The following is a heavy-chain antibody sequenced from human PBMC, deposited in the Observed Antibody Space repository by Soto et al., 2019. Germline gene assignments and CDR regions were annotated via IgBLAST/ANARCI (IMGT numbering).Heavy chain of an antibody. CDR2: IYYSGST. V-gene: IGHV4-59*12. CDR1: GGSISTYY. Sequence: SETLSLTCTVSGGSISTYYWTWIRQSPEKGLEWLGNIYYSGSTNYSPPLNSRLTISLDTSKNQFSLKLRSVTAADTAVYYCARESRCVNGACGNVFDIWGRGTKVTVSS. D-gene: IGHD2-8*01. J-gene: IGHJ3*02. CDR3: ARESRCVNGACGNVFDI.